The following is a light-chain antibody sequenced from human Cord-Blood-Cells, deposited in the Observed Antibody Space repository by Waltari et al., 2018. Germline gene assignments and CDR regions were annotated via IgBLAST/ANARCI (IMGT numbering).Light chain of an antibody. Sequence: QPVLTQPPSASASLGTSVTLTCTLSSGHSNYKVDWYQQRPGKGPRLVVHVGAGGLVGSRGDGIPDRFSVLGSGLNRYLTIKNIQEEEESDYHCGADQGSGGNILYVLETGTKVTVL. CDR1: SGHSNYK. J-gene: IGLJ1*01. CDR2: VGAGGLVG. V-gene: IGLV9-49*01. CDR3: GADQGSGGNILYV.